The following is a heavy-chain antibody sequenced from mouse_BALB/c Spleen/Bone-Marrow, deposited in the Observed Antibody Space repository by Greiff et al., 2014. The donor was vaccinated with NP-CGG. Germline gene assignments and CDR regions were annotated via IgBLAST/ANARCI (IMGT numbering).Heavy chain of an antibody. CDR3: ARDYYGYGGFAY. J-gene: IGHJ3*01. CDR1: GYIFTSYY. Sequence: VKLQESGPELVKPGASVRISCKASGYIFTSYYIYWVKQRPGQGLAWIGWIYPGNVNTKYNEKFKGKATLTADKSSSTAYMQLSSLTSEDSAVYFCARDYYGYGGFAYWGQGTLVTVSA. V-gene: IGHV1S56*01. D-gene: IGHD1-2*01. CDR2: IYPGNVNT.